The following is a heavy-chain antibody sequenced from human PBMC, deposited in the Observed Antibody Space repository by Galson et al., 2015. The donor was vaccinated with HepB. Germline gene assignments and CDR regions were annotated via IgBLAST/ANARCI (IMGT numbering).Heavy chain of an antibody. CDR1: GFTFSSYS. CDR2: ISSSSSYI. V-gene: IGHV3-21*01. D-gene: IGHD5-18*01. J-gene: IGHJ4*02. Sequence: SLRLSCAASGFTFSSYSMNWVRQAPGKGLEWVSSISSSSSYIYYADSVKGRFTISRDNAKNSLYLQMNSLRAEDTAVYYCARDYRGGYSYGPFFDYWGQGTLVTVSS. CDR3: ARDYRGGYSYGPFFDY.